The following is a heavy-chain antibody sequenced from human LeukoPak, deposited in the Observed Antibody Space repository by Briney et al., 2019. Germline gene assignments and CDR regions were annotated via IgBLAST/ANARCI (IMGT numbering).Heavy chain of an antibody. V-gene: IGHV1-18*01. CDR1: GFTFSDYG. Sequence: ASVKVSCKTSGFTFSDYGISWVRQAPGQGLDWMGWISGYNGNTHYAQKLQDRVTMTTDTSTSTAYMELRSLRSDDTAVYYCASHNRRDCSPISCYRFGNWGQGTLVAVSP. CDR3: ASHNRRDCSPISCYRFGN. J-gene: IGHJ4*02. CDR2: ISGYNGNT. D-gene: IGHD2-2*01.